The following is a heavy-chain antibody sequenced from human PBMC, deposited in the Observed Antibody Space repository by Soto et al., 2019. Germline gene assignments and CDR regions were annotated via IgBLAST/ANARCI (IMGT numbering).Heavy chain of an antibody. V-gene: IGHV3-7*01. CDR1: GFTFSSYW. CDR3: ARVTRDIVLMVYAIVAFDI. J-gene: IGHJ3*02. D-gene: IGHD2-8*01. CDR2: IKQDGSEK. Sequence: GGSLRLSCAASGFTFSSYWMSWVRQAPGKGLEWVANIKQDGSEKYYVDSVKGRFTISRDNAKNSLYLQMNSLRAEDTAVYYCARVTRDIVLMVYAIVAFDIWGQGTMVTVS.